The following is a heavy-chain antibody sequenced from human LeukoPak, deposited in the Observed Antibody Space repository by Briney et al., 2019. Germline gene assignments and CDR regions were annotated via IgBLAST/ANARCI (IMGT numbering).Heavy chain of an antibody. CDR2: IIGSGGST. CDR1: GFTFSSYA. D-gene: IGHD4-11*01. Sequence: GGSLRLSCAASGFTFSSYAMSWVRQAPGKGLEWVSAIIGSGGSTYYADSVKGRFTISRDNSKNTLYLQMNSLRAEDTAVYYCARVGYLQSGIYYYYYMDVWGKGTTVTVSS. CDR3: ARVGYLQSGIYYYYYMDV. V-gene: IGHV3-23*01. J-gene: IGHJ6*03.